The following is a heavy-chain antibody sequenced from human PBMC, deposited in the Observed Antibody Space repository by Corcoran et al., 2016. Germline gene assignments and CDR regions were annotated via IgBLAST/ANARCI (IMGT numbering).Heavy chain of an antibody. CDR2: IHHSGST. Sequence: QVQLQESGPGLVEPSGTLSLTCAVSGGSISSSDWWSWVRQPPGKGLEWIGEIHHSGSTNYNPSLKSRVTISVDKSKNQVSLKLSSVTAADAAGYYCAIDSRSGSGVRIVYNYFGMDVWGQGTTVTVSS. D-gene: IGHD3-10*01. J-gene: IGHJ6*02. V-gene: IGHV4-4*02. CDR1: GGSISSSDW. CDR3: AIDSRSGSGVRIVYNYFGMDV.